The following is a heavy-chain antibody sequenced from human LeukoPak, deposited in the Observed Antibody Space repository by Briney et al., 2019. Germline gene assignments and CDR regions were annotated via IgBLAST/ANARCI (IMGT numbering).Heavy chain of an antibody. CDR1: GFNFSSYS. CDR3: ARDLEQWLVRGWFDP. Sequence: PGESLRLSCAASGFNFSSYSMNWVRQAPGKGLEWVSYISSSGSTIYYADSVKGRFTISRDNAKNSLYLQMNSLRAEDTAVYYCARDLEQWLVRGWFDPWGQGTLVTVSS. CDR2: ISSSGSTI. J-gene: IGHJ5*02. D-gene: IGHD6-19*01. V-gene: IGHV3-48*04.